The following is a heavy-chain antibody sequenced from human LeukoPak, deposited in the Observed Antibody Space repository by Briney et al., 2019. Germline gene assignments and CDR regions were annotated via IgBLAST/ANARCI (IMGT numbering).Heavy chain of an antibody. D-gene: IGHD2-15*01. V-gene: IGHV1-18*01. CDR1: GYTFTSYG. CDR2: ISAYNGNT. J-gene: IGHJ4*02. CDR3: AREGYCSGGACLDY. Sequence: ASVRVSCKASGYTFTSYGISWVRQAPGQGLEWMGWISAYNGNTNYAQKLQGRITMTTDTSTSTAYMELRSLRSDDTAVYYCAREGYCSGGACLDYWGQGTLVTVSS.